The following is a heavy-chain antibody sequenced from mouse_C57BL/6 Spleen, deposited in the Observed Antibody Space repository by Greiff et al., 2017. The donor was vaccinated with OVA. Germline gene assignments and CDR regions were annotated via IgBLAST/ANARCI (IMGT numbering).Heavy chain of an antibody. Sequence: DVKLVESEGGLVQPGSSMKLSCTASGFTFSDYYMAWVRQVPEKGLEWVANINYDGSSTYYLDSLKSRFIISRDNAKNILYLQMSSLKSEDTATYYCAREEREKLLFFDYWGQGTTLTVSS. V-gene: IGHV5-16*01. CDR1: GFTFSDYY. D-gene: IGHD2-1*01. CDR2: INYDGSST. J-gene: IGHJ2*01. CDR3: AREEREKLLFFDY.